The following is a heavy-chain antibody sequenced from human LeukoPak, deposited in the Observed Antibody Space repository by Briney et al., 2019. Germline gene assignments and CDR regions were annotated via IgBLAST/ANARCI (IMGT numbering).Heavy chain of an antibody. V-gene: IGHV4-30-2*01. CDR1: GGSISSGGYY. CDR2: IYHSGST. CDR3: ARGVLRYFDWSMPRGAFDI. D-gene: IGHD3-9*01. J-gene: IGHJ3*02. Sequence: SETLSLTCTVSGGSISSGGYYWSWIRQPPGKGLEWIGYIYHSGSTYYNPSLKSRVTISVDRSKNQFSLKLSSVTAADTAVYYCARGVLRYFDWSMPRGAFDIWGQGTMVTVSS.